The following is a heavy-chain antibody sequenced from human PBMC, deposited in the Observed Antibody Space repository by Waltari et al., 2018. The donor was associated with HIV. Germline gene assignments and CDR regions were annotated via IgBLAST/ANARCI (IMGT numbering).Heavy chain of an antibody. V-gene: IGHV3-21*01. CDR2: ISSSSSYI. Sequence: EVQLVESGGGLVKPGGSLRLSCAASGFTFSSYSMNWVRQAPGKGLECVSSISSSSSYIYYADSVKGRFTISRDNAKNSLYLQMNSLRAEDTAVYYCARDISYYYGMDVWGQGTTVTVSS. CDR1: GFTFSSYS. CDR3: ARDISYYYGMDV. J-gene: IGHJ6*02. D-gene: IGHD3-9*01.